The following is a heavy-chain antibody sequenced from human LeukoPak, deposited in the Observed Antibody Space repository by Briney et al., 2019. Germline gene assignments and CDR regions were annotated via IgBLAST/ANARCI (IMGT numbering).Heavy chain of an antibody. D-gene: IGHD3-22*01. CDR3: AKDLSSAITSALVLDV. CDR2: IDDVGSGT. Sequence: PGGSLRLSCAVSGFTLSSNWMHWVRQVPGKGLVWVSRIDDVGSGTSYADSVKGRFTISRDNVKNVLYLQMNSLRPEDTALYYCAKDLSSAITSALVLDVWGQGTTV. J-gene: IGHJ6*02. V-gene: IGHV3-74*01. CDR1: GFTLSSNW.